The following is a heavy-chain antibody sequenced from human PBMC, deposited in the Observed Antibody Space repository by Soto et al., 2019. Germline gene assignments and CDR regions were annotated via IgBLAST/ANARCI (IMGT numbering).Heavy chain of an antibody. D-gene: IGHD2-15*01. CDR1: GFTFSSYW. CDR2: INSDGSST. V-gene: IGHV3-74*01. J-gene: IGHJ4*02. Sequence: GGSLRLSCAASGFTFSSYWMHWVRQAPGKGLVWVSRINSDGSSTSYADSVKGRFTISRDNAKNTLYLQMNSLGAEDTAVYYCARPTSLGGNPFDYWGQGTLVTVSS. CDR3: ARPTSLGGNPFDY.